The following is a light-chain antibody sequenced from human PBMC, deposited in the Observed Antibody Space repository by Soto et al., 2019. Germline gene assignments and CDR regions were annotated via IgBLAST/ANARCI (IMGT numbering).Light chain of an antibody. CDR3: SSYTRSSTLYV. J-gene: IGLJ1*01. CDR2: EVS. Sequence: QSALTQPASVSGSPGQSITISCTGTSSDVGDYNYVSWYQQHPGKAPKLMIYEVSNRPSGVSNRFSGSKSGNMASLTISGLQAEDEADYYCSSYTRSSTLYVFGTGTKLTVL. CDR1: SSDVGDYNY. V-gene: IGLV2-14*01.